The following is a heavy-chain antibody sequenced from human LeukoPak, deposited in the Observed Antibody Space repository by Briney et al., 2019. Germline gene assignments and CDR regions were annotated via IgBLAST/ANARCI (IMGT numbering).Heavy chain of an antibody. J-gene: IGHJ4*02. CDR3: AKYCSGGSCYLNY. V-gene: IGHV3-23*01. CDR1: GFTFRIYA. D-gene: IGHD2-15*01. Sequence: GGSLRLSCVASGFTFRIYAMSWVRQAPGKGLEWVSTISGSDDGTYYADSVKGRFTISRDNSKNTLYLQMNSLRAEDTAVYYCAKYCSGGSCYLNYWGQGTLVTVSS. CDR2: ISGSDDGT.